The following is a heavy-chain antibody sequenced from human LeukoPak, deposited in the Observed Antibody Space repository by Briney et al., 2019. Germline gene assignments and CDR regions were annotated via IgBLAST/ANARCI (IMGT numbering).Heavy chain of an antibody. Sequence: GGSLRLSCAASGFTFDDYAMHWVRQAPGKGLEWVSGISWNSGSIGYADSVKGRFTISRDNPKNSLYLQMNSLRAEDTALYYCAKDSGGYYYYYMDVWGKGTTVTVSS. CDR2: ISWNSGSI. CDR1: GFTFDDYA. D-gene: IGHD3-16*01. CDR3: AKDSGGYYYYYMDV. V-gene: IGHV3-9*01. J-gene: IGHJ6*03.